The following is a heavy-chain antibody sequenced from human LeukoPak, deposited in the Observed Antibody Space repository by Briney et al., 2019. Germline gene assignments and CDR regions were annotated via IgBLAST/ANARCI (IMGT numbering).Heavy chain of an antibody. Sequence: SETLSLTCAVSGGSISSSNWWSWVRQPPGKGLEWIGEIYHSGSTNYNPSLKSRVTISVDKSKNQFSLKLSSVTAADTAVYYCASMGSEVYYYYYYMDVWGKGTTVTVSS. V-gene: IGHV4-4*02. D-gene: IGHD3-10*01. CDR1: GGSISSSNW. CDR3: ASMGSEVYYYYYYMDV. CDR2: IYHSGST. J-gene: IGHJ6*03.